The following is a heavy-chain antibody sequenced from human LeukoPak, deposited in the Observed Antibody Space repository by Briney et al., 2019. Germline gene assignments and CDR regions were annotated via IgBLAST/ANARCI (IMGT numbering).Heavy chain of an antibody. CDR3: ARGVTMVRGVIRDY. Sequence: ASVKVSCKASGYTFTSYDINWVRQATGQGLEWMGWMNPNSGNTGYAQKFQGRVTMTRNTSISTAYMELSSLRSEDTAVYYCARGVTMVRGVIRDYWGQGTLVTVSS. V-gene: IGHV1-8*01. J-gene: IGHJ4*02. D-gene: IGHD3-10*01. CDR2: MNPNSGNT. CDR1: GYTFTSYD.